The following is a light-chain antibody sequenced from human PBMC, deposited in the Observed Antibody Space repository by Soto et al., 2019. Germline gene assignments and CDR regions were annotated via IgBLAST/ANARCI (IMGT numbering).Light chain of an antibody. J-gene: IGKJ1*01. Sequence: DIQMTQFPSALSASVGDRVTITCRASQNVNNWLAWYQHKPGKAPQLLIYDASVVETGVPSRFSGSGSGTEFTLAISGLQSDDFATYSCKQYNTYWTFGPGTKVDIK. CDR2: DAS. CDR3: KQYNTYWT. V-gene: IGKV1-5*01. CDR1: QNVNNW.